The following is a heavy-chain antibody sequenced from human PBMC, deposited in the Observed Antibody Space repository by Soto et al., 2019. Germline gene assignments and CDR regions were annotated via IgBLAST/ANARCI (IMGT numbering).Heavy chain of an antibody. CDR2: ISARGGKT. J-gene: IGHJ6*02. Sequence: GGSLRLSCGASGFTFSNFAMTWVRQAPGKGLEWVSGISARGGKTYYADSVKGRLTISRDNSRNTLYLQMNSLRADDTAVYYCAKVILGGMDLWGQGTSVTVS. CDR3: AKVILGGMDL. CDR1: GFTFSNFA. V-gene: IGHV3-23*01. D-gene: IGHD7-27*01.